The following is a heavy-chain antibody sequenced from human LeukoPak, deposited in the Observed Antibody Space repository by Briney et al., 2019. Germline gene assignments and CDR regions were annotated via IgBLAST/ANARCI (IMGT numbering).Heavy chain of an antibody. CDR2: IIPIFGAA. CDR1: GGTFSSYA. CDR3: ARSEVRGPHMDNWFDP. D-gene: IGHD3-10*01. J-gene: IGHJ5*02. Sequence: SVKVSCKASGGTFSSYAISWVRQAPGQGLEWMGGIIPIFGAANYAQKFQGRVTITADESTSTAYMELSSLRSEDTAVFYCARSEVRGPHMDNWFDPWGQGTLVTVSS. V-gene: IGHV1-69*13.